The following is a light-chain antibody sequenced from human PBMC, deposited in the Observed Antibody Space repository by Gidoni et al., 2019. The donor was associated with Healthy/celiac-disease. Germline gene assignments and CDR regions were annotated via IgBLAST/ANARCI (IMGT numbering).Light chain of an antibody. CDR2: AAS. Sequence: DIQMTQSPSSLSASVGDRVTITCRASQSISSYLNWYQQKPGKAPKLLIYAASSLQSGVPSRFSGSGSGTDFTLTISSLQPEDFATYSCQQSYSTPQLTFXGXTKVEIK. CDR3: QQSYSTPQLT. J-gene: IGKJ4*01. CDR1: QSISSY. V-gene: IGKV1-39*01.